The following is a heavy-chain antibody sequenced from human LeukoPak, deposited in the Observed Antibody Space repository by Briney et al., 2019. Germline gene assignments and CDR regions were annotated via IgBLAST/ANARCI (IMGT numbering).Heavy chain of an antibody. CDR1: GYTFTGYY. CDR2: INPNSGGT. V-gene: IGHV1-2*06. D-gene: IGHD3-22*01. Sequence: ASVKVSCKASGYTFTGYYMHWVQQAPGQGLEWMGRINPNSGGTNYAQKFQGRVTMTRDTSISTAYMELSRLRSDDTAVYYCARAYYYDSSGYSIIDYWGQGTLVTVSS. CDR3: ARAYYYDSSGYSIIDY. J-gene: IGHJ4*02.